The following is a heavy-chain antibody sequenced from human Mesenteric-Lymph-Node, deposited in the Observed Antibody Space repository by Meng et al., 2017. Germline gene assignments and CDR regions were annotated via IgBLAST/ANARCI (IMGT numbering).Heavy chain of an antibody. V-gene: IGHV4-39*07. CDR2: INYSGTT. D-gene: IGHD6-13*01. CDR1: GGSISSNNYY. Sequence: SETLSLTCTVSGGSISSNNYYWGWIRQPPGKGLEWIGSINYSGTTYYNPSLKSRVTISVDTSKNQFSLKLSTVTAADTAVYYCARVRFQGTGAGGNVWGQGTLVTVSS. CDR3: ARVRFQGTGAGGNV. J-gene: IGHJ4*02.